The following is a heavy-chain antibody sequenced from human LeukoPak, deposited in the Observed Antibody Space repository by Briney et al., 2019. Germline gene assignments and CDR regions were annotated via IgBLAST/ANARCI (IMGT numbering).Heavy chain of an antibody. CDR1: GFTFSSYG. J-gene: IGHJ4*02. CDR2: IWYDGSNK. V-gene: IGHV3-33*01. CDR3: ARALFNYDSSGLTY. Sequence: GVSLRLSCAASGFTFSSYGMHWVRQAPGKGLEWVALIWYDGSNKYYADSVKGRFTISRDNSKNTLYLQMNSLRAEDTAVYYCARALFNYDSSGLTYWGQGTLVTVSS. D-gene: IGHD3-22*01.